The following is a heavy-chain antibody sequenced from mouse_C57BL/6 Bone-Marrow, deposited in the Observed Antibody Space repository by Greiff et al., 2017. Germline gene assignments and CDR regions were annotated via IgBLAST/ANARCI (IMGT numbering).Heavy chain of an antibody. J-gene: IGHJ4*01. CDR1: GFTFSSSG. Sequence: EVQLVESGGDLVKPGGSLKLSCAASGFTFSSSGMSWVRQTPDKRLEWVATISSGGSYTYYPDSVKGRFTISRDNAKNTLYLQMSSLKSEDTAMYYCARHLYYGNYGFYAMDYWGQGTSVTVSS. D-gene: IGHD2-1*01. CDR3: ARHLYYGNYGFYAMDY. V-gene: IGHV5-6*01. CDR2: ISSGGSYT.